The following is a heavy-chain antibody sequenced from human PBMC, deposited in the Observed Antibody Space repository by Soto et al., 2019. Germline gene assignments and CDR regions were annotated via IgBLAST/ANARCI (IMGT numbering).Heavy chain of an antibody. D-gene: IGHD3-10*02. CDR1: GYTFTSYG. J-gene: IGHJ4*02. CDR3: ASDMYGDPGY. Sequence: QVQLVQSGAEVKKPGASVKVSCKASGYTFTSYGISWVRQAPGQGLERMGWISAYNGNTNYAQKLQGSVTVTTETSTSTAYTERRGLSYDETAVYYCASDMYGDPGYWGQGPMATVSS. CDR2: ISAYNGNT. V-gene: IGHV1-18*01.